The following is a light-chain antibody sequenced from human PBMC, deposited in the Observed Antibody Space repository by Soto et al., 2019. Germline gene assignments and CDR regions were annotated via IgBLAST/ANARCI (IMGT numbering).Light chain of an antibody. CDR3: QQYNSDSWT. J-gene: IGKJ1*01. CDR2: KAS. Sequence: DIQMTQSPSILSSSVGDIFTITCRASQSINRWLAWYQQKPGKAPKLLIYKASSLKVGIPSRFSGSGSGTEFTLTISSLQPDDFATYYCQQYNSDSWTFGQGTKVDIK. CDR1: QSINRW. V-gene: IGKV1-5*03.